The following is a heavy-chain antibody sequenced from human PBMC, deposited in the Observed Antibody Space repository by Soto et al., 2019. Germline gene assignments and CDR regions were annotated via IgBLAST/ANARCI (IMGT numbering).Heavy chain of an antibody. V-gene: IGHV3-48*02. CDR1: GFTFSSYS. CDR2: ISSSSSTI. CDR3: AREPPPYYYDSKCAGIDY. Sequence: EVQLVESGGGLVQPGGSLRLSCAASGFTFSSYSMNWVRQAPGKGLEWVSYISSSSSTIYYADSVKGRFTISRDNAKNSPYLQMNSLGDEDTGVYYLAREPPPYYYDSKCAGIDYWGQGTLVTGSS. D-gene: IGHD3-22*01. J-gene: IGHJ4*02.